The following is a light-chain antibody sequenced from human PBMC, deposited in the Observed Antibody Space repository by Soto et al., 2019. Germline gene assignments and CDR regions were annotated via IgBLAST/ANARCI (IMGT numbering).Light chain of an antibody. V-gene: IGLV2-14*03. Sequence: QSALTQPASVSGSPGQSIIISCTGTSSDVGSYNYVSWYQHHPGKAPKFMIYDVSNRPSGVSNRFSGSKSGNTASLTISGLQAEDEVDYYCSSYTTSGTLVFGSGTKVTVL. CDR3: SSYTTSGTLV. J-gene: IGLJ1*01. CDR2: DVS. CDR1: SSDVGSYNY.